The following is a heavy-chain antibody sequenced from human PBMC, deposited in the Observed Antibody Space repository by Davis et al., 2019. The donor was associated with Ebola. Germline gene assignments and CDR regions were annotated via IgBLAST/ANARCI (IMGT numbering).Heavy chain of an antibody. CDR3: ARDQDTSPEWNWFDS. CDR2: ISGHGDIT. Sequence: GESLKISCAVSGFPFNMYWMSWVRQTPEKGLEWVSAISGHGDITHYADSVKGRFTISRDNSKNTLYLQMNSLRAEDTALYYCARDQDTSPEWNWFDSWGQGTLVTVSS. J-gene: IGHJ5*01. V-gene: IGHV3-23*01. CDR1: GFPFNMYW. D-gene: IGHD3-3*01.